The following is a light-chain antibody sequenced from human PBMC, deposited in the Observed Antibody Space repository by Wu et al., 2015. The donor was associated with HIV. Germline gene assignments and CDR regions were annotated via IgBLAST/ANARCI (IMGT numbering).Light chain of an antibody. Sequence: DIQMTQSPSSLSASVGDRVTISCRASQSITNYLNWYQHKPGRAPKPLIYAASTLHGGVPSRFSGSGSGTYFTLTITRLQPDDFATYYCQQSDSAPYTFGGGTKVEIE. J-gene: IGKJ4*01. CDR2: AAS. V-gene: IGKV1-39*01. CDR1: QSITNY. CDR3: QQSDSAPYT.